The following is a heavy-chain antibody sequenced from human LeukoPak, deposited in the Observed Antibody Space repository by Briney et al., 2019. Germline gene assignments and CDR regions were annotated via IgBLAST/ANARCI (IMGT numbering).Heavy chain of an antibody. J-gene: IGHJ4*02. CDR1: GYTFTGYY. D-gene: IGHD3-10*01. CDR2: TNPNSGGT. Sequence: ASVKVSCKASGYTFTGYYMHWVRQAPGQGLEWMGWTNPNSGGTNYAQKFQGRVTMTRDTSISTAYMELSRLRSDDTAVYYCARAGSILYGSGDFDYWGQGTLVTVSS. V-gene: IGHV1-2*02. CDR3: ARAGSILYGSGDFDY.